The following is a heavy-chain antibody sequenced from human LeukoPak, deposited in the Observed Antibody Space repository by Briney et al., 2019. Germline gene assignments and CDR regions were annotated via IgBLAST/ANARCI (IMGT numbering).Heavy chain of an antibody. CDR1: GGSLSSYY. CDR3: ARVLYTVAVVPFDY. V-gene: IGHV4-59*01. CDR2: MYYSGST. Sequence: SETLSLTCTVSGGSLSSYYWSWIRQPPGKGLEWIGYMYYSGSTNYNPSLQSRVTISVDTSKNQFSLKLSSVTAADTAVYYCARVLYTVAVVPFDYWGQGTLVTVSS. J-gene: IGHJ4*02. D-gene: IGHD4-11*01.